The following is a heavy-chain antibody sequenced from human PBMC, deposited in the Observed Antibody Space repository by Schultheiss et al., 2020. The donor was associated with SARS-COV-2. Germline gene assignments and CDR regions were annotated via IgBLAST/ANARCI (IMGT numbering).Heavy chain of an antibody. D-gene: IGHD5-12*01. J-gene: IGHJ6*02. CDR2: IKSKTDGGTT. Sequence: GGSLRLSCAASGFTFSNARMSWVRQAPGKGLEWVGRIKSKTDGGTTEYAAPVKGRFTISRDDSKNSLYLQMNSLKTEDTAVYHCARGAATRTYYYYGMDVWGQGTTVTVSS. V-gene: IGHV3-15*01. CDR3: ARGAATRTYYYYGMDV. CDR1: GFTFSNAR.